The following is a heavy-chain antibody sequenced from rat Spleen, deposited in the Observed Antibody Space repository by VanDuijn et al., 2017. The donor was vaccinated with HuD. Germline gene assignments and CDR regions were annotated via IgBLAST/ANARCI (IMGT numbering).Heavy chain of an antibody. Sequence: EVQLVESGGGLVQPGRSLDLSCAASGFSFSDYGMAWVRQAQAKGLEWVASINYDGRSTYYRDSVKGRFTISRDNAKGTLYLQMGSLRSEDTATYYCARRYYGYGDYWGQGVVVTVSS. D-gene: IGHD1-6*01. CDR1: GFSFSDYG. V-gene: IGHV5-29*01. CDR3: ARRYYGYGDY. J-gene: IGHJ2*01. CDR2: INYDGRST.